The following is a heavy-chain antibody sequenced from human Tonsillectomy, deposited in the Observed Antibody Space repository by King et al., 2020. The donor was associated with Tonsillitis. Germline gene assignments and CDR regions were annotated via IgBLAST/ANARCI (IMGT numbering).Heavy chain of an antibody. V-gene: IGHV3-15*07. CDR2: IKSQTDGGTT. CDR1: GFTFGDAW. J-gene: IGHJ4*02. Sequence: VQLVESGGGLVRPGGSLRLSCAASGFTFGDAWMNWVRQAPGKGLEWVGRIKSQTDGGTTDYAAPVKGRFTISRDDSKNTLYLQMNSLKTEDTAVYYCTTDLGDYWGQGTLVTVSS. CDR3: TTDLGDY. D-gene: IGHD3-16*01.